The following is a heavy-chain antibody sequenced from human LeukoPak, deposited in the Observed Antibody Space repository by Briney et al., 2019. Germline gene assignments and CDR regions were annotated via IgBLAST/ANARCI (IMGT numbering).Heavy chain of an antibody. Sequence: GGSLRLSCAASGFTFSSYAMHWVRQAPGKGLEWVAVISYDGSNKYYADSVKGRFTISRDNSKNTLYLQMNSLRAEDTAVYYCATGETGDMSEYFDYWGQGTLVTVSS. CDR2: ISYDGSNK. D-gene: IGHD7-27*01. J-gene: IGHJ4*02. CDR1: GFTFSSYA. CDR3: ATGETGDMSEYFDY. V-gene: IGHV3-30-3*01.